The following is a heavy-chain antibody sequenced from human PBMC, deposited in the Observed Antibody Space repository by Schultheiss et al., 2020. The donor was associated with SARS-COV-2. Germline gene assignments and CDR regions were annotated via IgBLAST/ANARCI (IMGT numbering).Heavy chain of an antibody. CDR1: GFTFSSHE. Sequence: GGSLRLSCAASGFTFSSHEMNWVRLAPGKGLEWVSYISSSGSAIFYADSVKGRFTISRDNAKKSLYLQMNSLRAEDTAVYYCAKPELAGGNYYYYAMDVWGQGTTVTVSS. J-gene: IGHJ6*02. V-gene: IGHV3-48*03. CDR3: AKPELAGGNYYYYAMDV. CDR2: ISSSGSAI. D-gene: IGHD6-6*01.